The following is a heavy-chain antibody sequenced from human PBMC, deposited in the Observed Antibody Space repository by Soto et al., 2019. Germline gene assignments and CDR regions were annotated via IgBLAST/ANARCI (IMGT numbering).Heavy chain of an antibody. D-gene: IGHD3-22*01. V-gene: IGHV4-30-4*01. CDR2: IYYSGST. CDR1: GGSISSGDYY. Sequence: SETLSLTCTVSGGSISSGDYYWSWIRQPPGKGLEWIGYIYYSGSTYYNPSLKSRVTISVDTSKNQFSLKPSSVTAADTAVYYCARAGDYYDSSGYSDYWGQGTLVTVSS. CDR3: ARAGDYYDSSGYSDY. J-gene: IGHJ4*02.